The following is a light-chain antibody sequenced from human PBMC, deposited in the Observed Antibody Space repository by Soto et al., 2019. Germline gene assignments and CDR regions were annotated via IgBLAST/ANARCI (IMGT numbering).Light chain of an antibody. Sequence: QSALTQPASVSGSPGQSITISCTGTSSDVGGYNYVSWYQQHPGKVPKLMIYEVSNRPSGVSSRFSGSKSGSTASLTISGLQAEDEVDYYCSSSTTSSTLVFGTGTKLTVL. CDR3: SSSTTSSTLV. CDR1: SSDVGGYNY. CDR2: EVS. V-gene: IGLV2-14*01. J-gene: IGLJ1*01.